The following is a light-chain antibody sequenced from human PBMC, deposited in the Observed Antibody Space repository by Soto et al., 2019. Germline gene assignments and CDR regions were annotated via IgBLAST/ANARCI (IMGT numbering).Light chain of an antibody. J-gene: IGKJ1*01. CDR2: AAS. V-gene: IGKV3-20*01. CDR3: QQYGSSPWT. Sequence: EIVLTQSPATLSLSPGERATLSCRASQSVSSSLAWYQQKPGQAPRLLIYAASNRATGIPTRFSGSGSGTDFTLTISRLEPEDFAVYYCQQYGSSPWTFGQGTKVEIK. CDR1: QSVSSS.